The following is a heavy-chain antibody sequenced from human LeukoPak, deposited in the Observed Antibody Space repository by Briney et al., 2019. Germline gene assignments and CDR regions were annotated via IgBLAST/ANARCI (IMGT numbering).Heavy chain of an antibody. V-gene: IGHV2-5*08. D-gene: IGHD3-16*01. CDR3: AHRTSGGEGAFDY. J-gene: IGHJ4*02. Sequence: QALSLTCAVSGGSISSGGYSWSWIRQPPGKALEWLALIYWDDDKRYSPSLKSRLTITKDTSKNQVVLTMTNMDPVDTATYYCAHRTSGGEGAFDYWGQGTLVTVSS. CDR2: IYWDDDK. CDR1: GGSISSGGYS.